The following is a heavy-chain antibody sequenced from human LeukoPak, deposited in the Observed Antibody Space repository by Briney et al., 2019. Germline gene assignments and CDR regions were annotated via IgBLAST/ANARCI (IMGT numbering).Heavy chain of an antibody. CDR3: ARGSLIMTTVVTRVDWFDP. CDR2: MNPSSGNT. Sequence: ASVKVSCKASGYTFTSYDINWVRQATGQGLEWMGWMNPSSGNTGYAQKFQGRVTLTRNTSIATAYMELSSLRSEDTAVYYCARGSLIMTTVVTRVDWFDPWGQGSLVTVSS. V-gene: IGHV1-8*01. J-gene: IGHJ5*02. D-gene: IGHD4-23*01. CDR1: GYTFTSYD.